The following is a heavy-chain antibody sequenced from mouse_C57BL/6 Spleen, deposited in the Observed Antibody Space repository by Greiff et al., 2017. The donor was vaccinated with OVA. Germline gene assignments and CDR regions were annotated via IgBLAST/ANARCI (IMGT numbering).Heavy chain of an antibody. D-gene: IGHD2-2*01. V-gene: IGHV3-6*01. CDR3: ARGGRGADYYGYEGYFDY. Sequence: EVQLQESGPGLVKPSQSLSLTCSVTGYSITSGYYWNWIRQFPGNKLEWMGYISYDGSNNYNPSLKNRISITRDTSKNQFFLKLNSVTTEDTATYYCARGGRGADYYGYEGYFDYWGQGTTLTVSS. J-gene: IGHJ2*01. CDR2: ISYDGSN. CDR1: GYSITSGYY.